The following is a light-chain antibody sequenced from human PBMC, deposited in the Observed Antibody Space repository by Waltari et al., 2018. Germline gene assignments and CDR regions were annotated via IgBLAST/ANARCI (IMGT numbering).Light chain of an antibody. CDR1: QSISSY. Sequence: ITCRAIQSISSYLSWYQRKPGKAPKLLIYDTSTLQSGVPSRFSGSGSGTDFTLTISSLQPEDFATYWCQQSYSSFSFGGGTKVEIK. CDR3: QQSYSSFS. CDR2: DTS. J-gene: IGKJ4*01. V-gene: IGKV1-39*01.